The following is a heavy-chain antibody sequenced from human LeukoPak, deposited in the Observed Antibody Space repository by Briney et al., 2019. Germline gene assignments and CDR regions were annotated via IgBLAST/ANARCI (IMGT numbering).Heavy chain of an antibody. V-gene: IGHV3-11*01. CDR2: ISSSGSTI. Sequence: GGSLRLSCAASGFTFSDYYMSWIRQAPGKGLEWVSYISSSGSTIYYADSVKGRFTISRDNAKSSLYLQMNSLRAEDTAVYYCARDHYYDSSGYYYGYWDQGTLVTVSS. J-gene: IGHJ4*02. CDR1: GFTFSDYY. CDR3: ARDHYYDSSGYYYGY. D-gene: IGHD3-22*01.